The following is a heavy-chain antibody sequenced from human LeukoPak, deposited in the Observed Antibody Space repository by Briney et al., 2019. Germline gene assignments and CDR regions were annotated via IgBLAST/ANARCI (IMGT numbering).Heavy chain of an antibody. J-gene: IGHJ5*02. D-gene: IGHD4-11*01. V-gene: IGHV4-4*07. Sequence: PSETLSLTCTVSGGSISSYYWSWVRQPAGKGLEWIGRIYSSGSTKYNPSPKRRVTMSVDTSKNQFSLKLSSVTAADTAVYYCARALDYSNYGWFDPWGQGTLVTVSS. CDR2: IYSSGST. CDR3: ARALDYSNYGWFDP. CDR1: GGSISSYY.